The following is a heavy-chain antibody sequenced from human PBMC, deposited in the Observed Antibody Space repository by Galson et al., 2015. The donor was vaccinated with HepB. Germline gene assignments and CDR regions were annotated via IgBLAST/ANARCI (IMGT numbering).Heavy chain of an antibody. V-gene: IGHV1-18*04. Sequence: SVKASCKASGYTFTSYGISWVRQAPGQGLEWMGWISAYNGNTNYAQKLQGRVTMTTDTSTSTAYMELRSLRSDDTAVYYCARVGLDIVATIYFDYWGQGTLVTVSS. CDR2: ISAYNGNT. CDR3: ARVGLDIVATIYFDY. D-gene: IGHD5-12*01. CDR1: GYTFTSYG. J-gene: IGHJ4*02.